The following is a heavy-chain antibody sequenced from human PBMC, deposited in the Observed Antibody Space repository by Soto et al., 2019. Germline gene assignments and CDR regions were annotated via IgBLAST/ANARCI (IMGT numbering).Heavy chain of an antibody. J-gene: IGHJ6*02. V-gene: IGHV1-2*04. CDR3: ARDRAHGFWSGYGMDV. Sequence: GPPVKVSCKASGYTFTGYYMHWVRQAPGQGLEWMGWINPNSGGTNYAQKFQGWVTMTRDTSISTAYMELSRLRSDDTAVYYCARDRAHGFWSGYGMDVWGQGTTVTVSS. CDR2: INPNSGGT. CDR1: GYTFTGYY. D-gene: IGHD3-3*01.